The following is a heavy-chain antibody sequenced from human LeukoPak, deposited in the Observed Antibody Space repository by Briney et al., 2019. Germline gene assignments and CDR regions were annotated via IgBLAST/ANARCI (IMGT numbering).Heavy chain of an antibody. D-gene: IGHD2-2*01. V-gene: IGHV3-30*18. Sequence: GGSLRLSCAASGFTFSSYAMSWVRQAPGKGLEWVAVISYDGSNKYYADSVKGRFTISRDNSKNTLYLQMNSLRAEDTAVYYCAKDFGVPAAPPGLFDYWGQGTLVTVSS. CDR2: ISYDGSNK. J-gene: IGHJ4*02. CDR1: GFTFSSYA. CDR3: AKDFGVPAAPPGLFDY.